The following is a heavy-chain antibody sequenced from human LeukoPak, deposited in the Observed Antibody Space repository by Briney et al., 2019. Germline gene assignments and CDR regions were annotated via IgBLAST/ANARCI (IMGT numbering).Heavy chain of an antibody. CDR3: ARDTRGSYWGDDAFDI. J-gene: IGHJ3*02. Sequence: SETLSLTCTVSGGSISSYYLSWIRQPPGKGLEWIGYIYYSGSTNYNPSLKSRVTISVDTSKNQFSLKLSSVTAADTAVYYCARDTRGSYWGDDAFDIWGQGTMVTVSS. CDR1: GGSISSYY. V-gene: IGHV4-59*01. D-gene: IGHD1-26*01. CDR2: IYYSGST.